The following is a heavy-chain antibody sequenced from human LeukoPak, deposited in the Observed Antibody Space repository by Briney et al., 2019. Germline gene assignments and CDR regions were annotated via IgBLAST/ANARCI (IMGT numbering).Heavy chain of an antibody. J-gene: IGHJ4*02. D-gene: IGHD6-13*01. Sequence: ASVKVSCKASGYTFTSFYIYWVRQAPGQGLEWMGIINPSGGSTNYARNFQGRVTMTGDTSTSTVYMELSSLRSEDTAVYYCARGDGAAGRVFDYWGQGTLVNVPS. CDR3: ARGDGAAGRVFDY. CDR2: INPSGGST. V-gene: IGHV1-46*01. CDR1: GYTFTSFY.